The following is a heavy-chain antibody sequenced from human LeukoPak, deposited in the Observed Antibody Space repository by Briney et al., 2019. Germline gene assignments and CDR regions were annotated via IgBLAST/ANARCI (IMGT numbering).Heavy chain of an antibody. CDR2: ISAGGGST. Sequence: QTGGSLRLSCAASGFTFSSHAMSWVRQTPGKGLEWVSGISAGGGSTHYADSVKGRFTISRDNSKNTLYLHMNSLRAEDTAVYFCAYYDSSGYYYGRLRYWGQGTPVTVSS. D-gene: IGHD3-22*01. CDR3: AYYDSSGYYYGRLRY. CDR1: GFTFSSHA. J-gene: IGHJ4*02. V-gene: IGHV3-23*01.